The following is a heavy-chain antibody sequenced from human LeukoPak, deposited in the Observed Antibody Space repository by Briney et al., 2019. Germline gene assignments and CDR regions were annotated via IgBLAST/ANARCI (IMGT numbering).Heavy chain of an antibody. CDR2: ISISGSTI. D-gene: IGHD3-10*01. J-gene: IGHJ6*03. CDR3: ARDLVWFGEPKGYYNYMDV. Sequence: GGSLRISCAASGFTSSSYEMNWVRQAPGKGLEWVSYISISGSTIYYADSVKGRFTISRDNAKNSLYLQMNTLRAEDTAVYYCARDLVWFGEPKGYYNYMDVWGKGTTVTVSS. V-gene: IGHV3-48*03. CDR1: GFTSSSYE.